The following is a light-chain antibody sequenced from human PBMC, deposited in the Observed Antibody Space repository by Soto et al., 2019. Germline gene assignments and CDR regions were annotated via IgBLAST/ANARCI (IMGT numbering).Light chain of an antibody. Sequence: DIQMTQSPSSLSASVGDRVTITCRASQSISSYLNWYQQKPGKAPKLLIYAASSLQSGVPSRFSGSGSGTDFTLTIISLQPEDLATYNCQQSYSNPYTLRQGTTLQIK. CDR3: QQSYSNPYT. CDR1: QSISSY. CDR2: AAS. V-gene: IGKV1-39*01. J-gene: IGKJ2*01.